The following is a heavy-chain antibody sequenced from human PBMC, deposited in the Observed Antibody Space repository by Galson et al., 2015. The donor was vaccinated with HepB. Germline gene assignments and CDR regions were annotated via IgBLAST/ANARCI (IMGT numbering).Heavy chain of an antibody. J-gene: IGHJ6*02. CDR3: AKTISVPGSYYYYGMDV. V-gene: IGHV3-23*01. CDR2: ISGSGGST. D-gene: IGHD3-3*01. Sequence: SLRLSCAASGFTFSSYAMSWVRQAPGKGLEWVSAISGSGGSTYYADSVKGRFTISRDNSKNTLYLQMNSLRAEDTAVYYCAKTISVPGSYYYYGMDVWGQGTTVTVSS. CDR1: GFTFSSYA.